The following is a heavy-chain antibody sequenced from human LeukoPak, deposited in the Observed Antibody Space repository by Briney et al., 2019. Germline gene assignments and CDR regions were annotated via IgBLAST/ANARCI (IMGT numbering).Heavy chain of an antibody. J-gene: IGHJ4*02. Sequence: GGSLRLSCAASGYTFSNYNMYWVRQAPGKGLEWVSSIGSSSSYIYYADSVKGRFTISRDNAKNSLYLQMNSLRADDTAVYYCARGSDIGYYFDYWGQGTLVTVSS. CDR3: ARGSDIGYYFDY. D-gene: IGHD2-15*01. CDR1: GYTFSNYN. CDR2: IGSSSSYI. V-gene: IGHV3-21*01.